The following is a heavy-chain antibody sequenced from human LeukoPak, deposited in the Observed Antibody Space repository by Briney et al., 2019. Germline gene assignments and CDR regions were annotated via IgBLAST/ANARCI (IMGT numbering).Heavy chain of an antibody. V-gene: IGHV4-34*01. CDR1: GGSFSPYY. D-gene: IGHD5-24*01. J-gene: IGHJ4*03. Sequence: PSETLSLTCAVYGGSFSPYYWSWIRQSPGKGLEWIAEIDHWGDTNYNPSVKSRVTISIDTSKNQFSLNMRSLSAADTAVYYCARGATISETGYFDFWGQGTLVTVSS. CDR2: IDHWGDT. CDR3: ARGATISETGYFDF.